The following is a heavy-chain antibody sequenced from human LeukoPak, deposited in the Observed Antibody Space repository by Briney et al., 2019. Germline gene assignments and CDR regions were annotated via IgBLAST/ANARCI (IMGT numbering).Heavy chain of an antibody. CDR1: GYFISSGYY. CDR3: ARDEGSLYYYYYGMDV. V-gene: IGHV4-38-2*02. Sequence: SETLSLTCAVSGYFISSGYYWGWIRQPPGKGLEWIGSIYHSGSTYYNPSLKSRVTISVDTSKNQFSLKLSSVTAADTAVYYCARDEGSLYYYYYGMDVWGKGTTVTVSS. CDR2: IYHSGST. J-gene: IGHJ6*04.